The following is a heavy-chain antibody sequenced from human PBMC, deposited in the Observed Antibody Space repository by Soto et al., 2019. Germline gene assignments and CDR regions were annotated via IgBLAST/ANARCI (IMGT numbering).Heavy chain of an antibody. Sequence: EVQVVDSGGGLVQPGGSLRLSCVASGFTFSISWMTWVRQAPGKGLEWVAKIKQDGSEKYYVASVKGRFTISRDNAKNSLYLQMNTLRAEDTAVYYCARGGSWYNDYWGQGTLVTVSS. V-gene: IGHV3-7*04. CDR2: IKQDGSEK. CDR1: GFTFSISW. CDR3: ARGGSWYNDY. J-gene: IGHJ4*02. D-gene: IGHD6-13*01.